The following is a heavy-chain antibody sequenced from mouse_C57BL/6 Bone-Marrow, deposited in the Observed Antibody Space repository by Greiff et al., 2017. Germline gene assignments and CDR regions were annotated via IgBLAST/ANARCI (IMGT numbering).Heavy chain of an antibody. CDR1: GFTFSNYW. Sequence: EVKLVESGGGLVQPGGSMKLSCVASGFTFSNYWMNWVRQSPEKGLEWVAQIRLKSDNYATHYAESVKGRFTISRDDSKSSVYLQMNNLRAEDTGIYYCTGTVVATEGVYFDYWGQGTTLTVSS. D-gene: IGHD1-1*01. CDR2: IRLKSDNYAT. V-gene: IGHV6-3*01. J-gene: IGHJ2*01. CDR3: TGTVVATEGVYFDY.